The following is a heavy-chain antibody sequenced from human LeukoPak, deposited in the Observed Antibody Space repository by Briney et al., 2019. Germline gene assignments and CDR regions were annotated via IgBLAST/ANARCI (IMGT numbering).Heavy chain of an antibody. J-gene: IGHJ6*02. CDR1: DGSISSGHYY. Sequence: SQTLSLTCTVSDGSISSGHYYWSWIRQPAGKGLEWIGRMYISGSSDYNPSLKSRVTISADTSKNQFSLKLSSVTAADTAVYYCARDQWELLRYYYYGMDVWGQGTTVTVSS. V-gene: IGHV4-61*02. CDR3: ARDQWELLRYYYYGMDV. CDR2: MYISGSS. D-gene: IGHD1-26*01.